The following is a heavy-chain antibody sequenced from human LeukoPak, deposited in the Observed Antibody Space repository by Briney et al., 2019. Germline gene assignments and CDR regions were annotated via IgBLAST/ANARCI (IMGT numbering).Heavy chain of an antibody. CDR1: GFSFSSCG. D-gene: IGHD6-6*01. Sequence: GGSLRLSCAASGFSFSSCGMHWVRQAPGKGLEWVAFIRNDGNNIRYADPVKGRFTISRDNSKNTLYLQMNSLKSEDTAVYYCAKFGSSGLQGYWGQGTLVTVSS. J-gene: IGHJ4*02. CDR2: IRNDGNNI. CDR3: AKFGSSGLQGY. V-gene: IGHV3-30*02.